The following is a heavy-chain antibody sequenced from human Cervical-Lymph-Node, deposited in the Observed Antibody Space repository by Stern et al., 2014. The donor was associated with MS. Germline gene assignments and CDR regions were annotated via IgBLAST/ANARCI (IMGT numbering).Heavy chain of an antibody. CDR1: GFSLNTPKLG. CDR2: IYWDDDT. Sequence: QITLKESGPTLVRPTQTLTLTCTFSGFSLNTPKLGVGWIRQSPGKALEWLALIYWDDDTPFSPSLESRLTITKDTSKNQVVLSMTNMDPVDTATYYCARRPGLASYYFDYWGQGTPVTVSS. CDR3: ARRPGLASYYFDY. J-gene: IGHJ4*02. V-gene: IGHV2-5*02. D-gene: IGHD3/OR15-3a*01.